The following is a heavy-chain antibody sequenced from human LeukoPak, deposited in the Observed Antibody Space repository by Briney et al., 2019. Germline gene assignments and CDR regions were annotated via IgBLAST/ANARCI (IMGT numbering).Heavy chain of an antibody. V-gene: IGHV3-7*01. CDR2: IKQDGSEK. D-gene: IGHD3-16*01. J-gene: IGHJ3*02. CDR1: EFTFSSYW. Sequence: GGSLRLSCAAPEFTFSSYWMSWVRQAPGKGLEWAANIKQDGSEKYYVDSVKGRFTISRDNAKNSLYLQMNSLRAEDTAVYYCARDNTYVDAFDIWGQGTMVTVSS. CDR3: ARDNTYVDAFDI.